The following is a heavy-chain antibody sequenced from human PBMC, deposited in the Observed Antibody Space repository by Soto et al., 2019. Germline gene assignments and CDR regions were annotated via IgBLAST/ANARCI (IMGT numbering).Heavy chain of an antibody. V-gene: IGHV3-20*04. J-gene: IGHJ4*02. CDR3: ARDAWGTYCSGGSCYSGYFDY. CDR1: GFTFDDYG. Sequence: GGSLRLSCAASGFTFDDYGMSWVRQAPGKGLEWVSGINWNGGSTGYADSVKGRFTISRDNAKNSLYLQMNSLRAEDTALYYCARDAWGTYCSGGSCYSGYFDYWGQGTLVTVSS. CDR2: INWNGGST. D-gene: IGHD2-15*01.